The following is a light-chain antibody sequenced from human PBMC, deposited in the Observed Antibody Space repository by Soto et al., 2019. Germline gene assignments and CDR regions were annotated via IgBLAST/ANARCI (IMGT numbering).Light chain of an antibody. V-gene: IGKV1-17*03. CDR2: SAS. Sequence: DIQMTQSPSAMSASVGDRVTINCRASQDIKYYLAWFQQKPGKVPKRLIYSASSLQSGVPSRFSGSGSGTKFTLPISGLQPEDSATYYCLQHNSYPLTFGGGTKVEIK. CDR3: LQHNSYPLT. J-gene: IGKJ4*01. CDR1: QDIKYY.